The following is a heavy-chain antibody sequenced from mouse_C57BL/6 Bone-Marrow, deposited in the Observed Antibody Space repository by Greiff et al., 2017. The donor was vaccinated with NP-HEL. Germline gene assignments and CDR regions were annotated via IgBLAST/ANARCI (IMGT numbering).Heavy chain of an antibody. J-gene: IGHJ3*01. CDR3: ARGGVYSIAWFAY. CDR1: GYTFTDYY. CDR2: INPYNGGT. D-gene: IGHD2-5*01. V-gene: IGHV1-19*01. Sequence: VQLQQSGPVLVKPGASVKMSCKASGYTFTDYYMNWVKQSHGKSLEWIGVINPYNGGTSYNQKFKGKATLTVDKSSSTAYMELNSLTSEDSAVYYGARGGVYSIAWFAYWGQGTLVTVSA.